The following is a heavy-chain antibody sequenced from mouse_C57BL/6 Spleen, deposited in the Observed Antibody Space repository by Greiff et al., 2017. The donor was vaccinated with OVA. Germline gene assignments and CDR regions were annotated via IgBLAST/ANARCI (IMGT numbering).Heavy chain of an antibody. J-gene: IGHJ1*03. CDR3: AAYGSSYGLYWYFDV. CDR1: GYTFTSYW. CDR2: INPSNGGT. V-gene: IGHV1-53*01. Sequence: QVQLQQPGTELVKPGASVKLSCKASGYTFTSYWMHWVKQRPGQGLEWIGNINPSNGGTNYNEKFKSKATLTVDKSSSTAYMQLSSLTSEDSAVYCGAAYGSSYGLYWYFDVWGTGTTVTVSS. D-gene: IGHD1-1*01.